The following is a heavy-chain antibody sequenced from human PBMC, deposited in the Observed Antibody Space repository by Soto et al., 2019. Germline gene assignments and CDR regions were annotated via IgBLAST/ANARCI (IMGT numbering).Heavy chain of an antibody. D-gene: IGHD6-13*01. Sequence: GESLKISCKGSGYSFTSYWISWARQMPGKGLEWMGRIDPSDSYTNYSPSFQGHVTISADKSISTAYLQWSSLKASDTAMYYCARGGIAAAVSRGFDPWGQGTLVTVS. CDR1: GYSFTSYW. V-gene: IGHV5-10-1*01. CDR3: ARGGIAAAVSRGFDP. CDR2: IDPSDSYT. J-gene: IGHJ5*02.